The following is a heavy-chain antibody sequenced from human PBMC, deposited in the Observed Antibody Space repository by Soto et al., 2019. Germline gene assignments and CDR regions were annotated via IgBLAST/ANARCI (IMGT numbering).Heavy chain of an antibody. V-gene: IGHV3-23*01. CDR3: AKSRGSGSYFNPSDAFDF. CDR1: GFTFSSYA. J-gene: IGHJ3*01. D-gene: IGHD3-10*01. CDR2: ISGSGGGT. Sequence: EVQLLDSGGDLVQPGGSLRLSCAASGFTFSSYAMSWVRQAPGKGLEWVSSISGSGGGTYYADSVKGRFTISRDNSKNTLSLQMNSLRAEDTAVYYCAKSRGSGSYFNPSDAFDFWGQGTMVTVSS.